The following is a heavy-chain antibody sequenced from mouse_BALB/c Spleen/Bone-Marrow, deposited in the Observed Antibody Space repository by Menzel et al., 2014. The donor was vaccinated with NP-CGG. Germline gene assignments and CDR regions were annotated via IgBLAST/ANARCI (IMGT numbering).Heavy chain of an antibody. Sequence: QVQLQQSGAELVKPGASVKLSCKASGYTFTSYRMHWVKQRPGQGLEWIGEINPSNGRTNYNEKFKSKATLTVDKSSSTAYMQLSSLTSEDSAVYYCAREGNYYGSIAMDYWGQGTSVTVSS. CDR3: AREGNYYGSIAMDY. J-gene: IGHJ4*01. D-gene: IGHD1-1*01. CDR1: GYTFTSYR. CDR2: INPSNGRT. V-gene: IGHV1S81*02.